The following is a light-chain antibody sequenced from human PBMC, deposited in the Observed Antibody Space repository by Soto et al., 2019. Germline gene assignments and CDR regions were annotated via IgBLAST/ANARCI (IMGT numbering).Light chain of an antibody. J-gene: IGKJ1*01. CDR3: HQYGSSPTT. CDR1: QGASSSL. Sequence: EIVLTQSPGILSLSRGERATLSVRASQGASSSLLAWYQQEPGQAPRFXXYGTSSRAHGSPDRFSCSGSVTDFSRTISRREPEDFAVYYGHQYGSSPTTVGQGTKVDIK. CDR2: GTS. V-gene: IGKV3-20*01.